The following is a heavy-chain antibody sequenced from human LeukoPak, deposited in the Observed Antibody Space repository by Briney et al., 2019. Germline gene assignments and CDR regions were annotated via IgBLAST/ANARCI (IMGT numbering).Heavy chain of an antibody. CDR3: ARGNGDYAIHPDY. CDR1: GFTFRSYA. D-gene: IGHD4-17*01. J-gene: IGHJ4*02. Sequence: GGSLRLSCAASGFTFRSYAMSWVSQAPGKGLEWASAISGSGSNTYYADSVKGRFTISRDNSKNTLYLQMNSLRADDTAVYYCARGNGDYAIHPDYWGQGTLVTVSS. V-gene: IGHV3-23*01. CDR2: ISGSGSNT.